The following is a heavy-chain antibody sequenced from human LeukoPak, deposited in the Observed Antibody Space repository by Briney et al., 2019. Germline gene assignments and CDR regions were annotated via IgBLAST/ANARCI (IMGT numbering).Heavy chain of an antibody. CDR1: GYSFTSYW. CDR3: ARRIAVAGTRRWFDP. Sequence: GESLKISCKGSGYSFTSYWIGWVRQMPGKGLEWMGIIYPGDSDTRYSPSFQGQVTISADKSISTAYLQWSSLKASDTAMYYCARRIAVAGTRRWFDPWGQGTLVTVSS. V-gene: IGHV5-51*01. J-gene: IGHJ5*02. D-gene: IGHD6-19*01. CDR2: IYPGDSDT.